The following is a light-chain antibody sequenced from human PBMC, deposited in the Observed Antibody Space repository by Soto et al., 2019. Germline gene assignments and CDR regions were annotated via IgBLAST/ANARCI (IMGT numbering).Light chain of an antibody. J-gene: IGLJ3*02. CDR2: LEGSGSY. CDR3: ETWDSNTHV. Sequence: QLVLTQSSSASASLGSSVKLTCTLSSGHSSYIIAWHQQQPGKAPRYLMKLEGSGSYNKGSGVPDHFSGSSSGADRYLTISNLQFEDEADYYCETWDSNTHVFGGGTKLTVL. V-gene: IGLV4-60*02. CDR1: SGHSSYI.